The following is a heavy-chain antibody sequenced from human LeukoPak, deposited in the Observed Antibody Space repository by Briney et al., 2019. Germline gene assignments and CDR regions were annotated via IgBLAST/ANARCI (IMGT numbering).Heavy chain of an antibody. CDR2: ISGSGGST. CDR1: GFTFSSQW. Sequence: PGGSLRLSCAASGFTFSSQWMSWVRQAPGKGLECVSAISGSGGSTYYADSVKGRFTISRDNSKNTLYLQMNSLRAEDTAVYYCAKWDSSSRGYWGQGTLVTVSS. V-gene: IGHV3-23*01. D-gene: IGHD6-13*01. CDR3: AKWDSSSRGY. J-gene: IGHJ4*02.